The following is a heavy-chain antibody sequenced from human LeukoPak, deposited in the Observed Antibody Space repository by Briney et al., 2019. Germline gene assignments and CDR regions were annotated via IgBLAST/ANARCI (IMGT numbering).Heavy chain of an antibody. Sequence: ASVKVSCKASGYTFTRYGIYWVRQAPGQGLEWMGWISGYNGNTKYAQKFQGRVSVPTDTRTSTSYMELRSLRSADTAVYYCARAEGVVVAAHIDVWGKGTTVIVS. V-gene: IGHV1-18*01. CDR1: GYTFTRYG. J-gene: IGHJ6*03. D-gene: IGHD2-15*01. CDR2: ISGYNGNT. CDR3: ARAEGVVVAAHIDV.